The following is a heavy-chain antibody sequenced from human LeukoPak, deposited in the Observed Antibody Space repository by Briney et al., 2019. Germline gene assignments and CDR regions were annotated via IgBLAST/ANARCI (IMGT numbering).Heavy chain of an antibody. CDR2: INTDGRTT. CDR1: GFSFSSYW. D-gene: IGHD1-26*01. CDR3: AKDSHSGNFYPLFHS. J-gene: IGHJ4*02. Sequence: PGGSLRLSCAASGFSFSSYWMNWVRQAPGKGLVWVAHINTDGRTTTYADSMKGRFTVARDNAKNTLYLEMNRLRAEDTAVYYCAKDSHSGNFYPLFHSWGQGSLVTVSS. V-gene: IGHV3-74*01.